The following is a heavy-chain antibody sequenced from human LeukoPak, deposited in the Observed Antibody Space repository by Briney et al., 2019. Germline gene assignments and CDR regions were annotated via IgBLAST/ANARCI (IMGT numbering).Heavy chain of an antibody. CDR3: AKSKAMVRGYYFDY. D-gene: IGHD3-10*01. Sequence: GGSLRLSCAASGFTFDDYAMHWVRQAPGKDLEWVSGISWNSGSIGYADSVKGRFTTSRDNAKNSLYLQMNSLRAEDTALYYCAKSKAMVRGYYFDYWGQGTLVTVSS. CDR2: ISWNSGSI. CDR1: GFTFDDYA. V-gene: IGHV3-9*01. J-gene: IGHJ4*02.